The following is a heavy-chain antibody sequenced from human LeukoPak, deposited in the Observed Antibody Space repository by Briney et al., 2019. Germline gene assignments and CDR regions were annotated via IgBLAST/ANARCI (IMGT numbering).Heavy chain of an antibody. CDR2: IRSKAYGGTT. CDR3: TVFVGSGPHDAFDI. J-gene: IGHJ3*02. D-gene: IGHD3-10*02. Sequence: GGSLRLSCAASGFTFSSYWMSWVRQAPGKGLEWVGFIRSKAYGGTTQYAASMKGRFTISRDDSKSIAYLQMNSLKTEDTAVYYCTVFVGSGPHDAFDIWGQGTMVTVSS. V-gene: IGHV3-49*04. CDR1: GFTFSSYW.